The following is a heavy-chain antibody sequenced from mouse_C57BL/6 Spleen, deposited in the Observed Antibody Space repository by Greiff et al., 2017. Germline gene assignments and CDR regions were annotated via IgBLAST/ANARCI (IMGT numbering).Heavy chain of an antibody. V-gene: IGHV5-6*01. CDR1: GFTFSSYG. CDR3: ARQGGGLRRPWFAC. CDR2: ISSGGSYT. D-gene: IGHD2-4*01. Sequence: DVQLQESGGDLVKPGGSLKLSCAASGFTFSSYGMSWVRQTPDKRLEWVATISSGGSYTYYPDSVKGRFTISRDNAKNTMYLQMSSLKSEDTAMYYGARQGGGLRRPWFACWGKGTLVTVSA. J-gene: IGHJ3*01.